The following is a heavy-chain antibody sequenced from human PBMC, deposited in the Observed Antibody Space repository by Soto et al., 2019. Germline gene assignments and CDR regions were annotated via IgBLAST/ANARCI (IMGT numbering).Heavy chain of an antibody. CDR3: ARLVSSYGTWFDP. Sequence: QVQLQESGPGLVKPSETLSLTCTVSGGSISSYYWSWIRQPPGKGLEWIGYIYYSGSTNYNPSLKSRVPXSXDXXKNQFSLKLSSVTAADTAVYYCARLVSSYGTWFDPWGQGTLVTVSS. J-gene: IGHJ5*02. V-gene: IGHV4-59*08. D-gene: IGHD5-18*01. CDR1: GGSISSYY. CDR2: IYYSGST.